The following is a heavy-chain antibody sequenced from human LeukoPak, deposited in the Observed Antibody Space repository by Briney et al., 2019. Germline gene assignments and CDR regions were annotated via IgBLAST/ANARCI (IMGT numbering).Heavy chain of an antibody. V-gene: IGHV4-4*09. CDR2: IYTSGST. D-gene: IGHD2-2*01. Sequence: SETLSLTCTVSGGSISSYYSSWIPQPPGKGLEWIGYIYTSGSTNYNPSLKSRVTISVDTSKNQFSLKLSSVTAADTAVYYCARHTHCSSTSCSARRWFDPWGQGTLVTVSS. CDR3: ARHTHCSSTSCSARRWFDP. CDR1: GGSISSYY. J-gene: IGHJ5*02.